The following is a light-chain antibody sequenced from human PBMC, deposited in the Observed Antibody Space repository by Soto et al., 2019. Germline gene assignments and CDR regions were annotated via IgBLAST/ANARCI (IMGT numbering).Light chain of an antibody. J-gene: IGLJ3*02. CDR2: DVS. V-gene: IGLV2-14*01. CDR1: TSDVGGYNY. CDR3: SSYRRGSTLV. Sequence: QSVLTQPASVSGSPGQSITISCTGTTSDVGGYNYVSWYQQYPGKAPKLMIYDVSNRPSGVSNRFSGSKSGNTASLTISGLLAEDEADYYCSSYRRGSTLVFGGGTQLTVL.